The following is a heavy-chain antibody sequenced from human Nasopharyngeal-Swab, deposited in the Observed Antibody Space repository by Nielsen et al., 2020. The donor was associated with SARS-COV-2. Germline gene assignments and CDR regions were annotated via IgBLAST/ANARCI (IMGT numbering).Heavy chain of an antibody. Sequence: SETLSLTCTVSGGSISSYYWSWIRQPPGRGLEWIGYIYSSGSTNYNPSLKSRVTISVDTSKNRFSLKLNSVTAADTAVYYCARQRYFDAWGQGTLVTVSS. CDR2: IYSSGST. CDR1: GGSISSYY. V-gene: IGHV4-59*08. J-gene: IGHJ4*02. D-gene: IGHD3-9*01. CDR3: ARQRYFDA.